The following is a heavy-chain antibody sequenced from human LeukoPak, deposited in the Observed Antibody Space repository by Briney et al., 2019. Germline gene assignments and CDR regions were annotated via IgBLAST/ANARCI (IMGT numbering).Heavy chain of an antibody. CDR2: IYYSGST. CDR3: ARGRRLLWFGELLFGDYFDY. D-gene: IGHD3-10*01. J-gene: IGHJ4*02. CDR1: GGSVRSGSYY. Sequence: SQTLSLTCTVSGGSVRSGSYYYSWIRQPPGRGLEWIGYIYYSGSTTYNPSLKSRVTISVDTSKSQFSLQLNSVTPEDTAVYYCARGRRLLWFGELLFGDYFDYWGQGTLVTVSS. V-gene: IGHV4-61*01.